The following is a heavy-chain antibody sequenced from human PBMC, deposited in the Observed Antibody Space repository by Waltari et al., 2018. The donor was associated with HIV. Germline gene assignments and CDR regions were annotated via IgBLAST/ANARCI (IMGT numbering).Heavy chain of an antibody. CDR2: INHSGDS. Sequence: QVQLQQWGTGLLQPSETLSLTCAVYGASFSGCFWTWIRPPPGKGLEWIGEINHSGDSNHNPSLKSRVSISVDTSKKQFSLKLSSVTAADTAVYYCARGLGGDYVGYFYYGMDVWGQGTTVTVSS. CDR3: ARGLGGDYVGYFYYGMDV. D-gene: IGHD4-17*01. CDR1: GASFSGCF. V-gene: IGHV4-34*01. J-gene: IGHJ6*02.